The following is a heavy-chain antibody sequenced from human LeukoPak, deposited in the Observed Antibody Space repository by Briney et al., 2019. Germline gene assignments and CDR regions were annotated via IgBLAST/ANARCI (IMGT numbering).Heavy chain of an antibody. J-gene: IGHJ6*02. CDR1: GDSVSSNSAA. D-gene: IGHD5-12*01. Sequence: SQTLSLTCAISGDSVSSNSAAWNWIRQSPSRGLEWLGRTYYRSKWYSDYAISVKSRITIKPDTSKNQFSLQLNSETPEDTAVYYCAREDGGYDQLFYFYGMDVWGQGTTVTVSS. V-gene: IGHV6-1*01. CDR2: TYYRSKWYS. CDR3: AREDGGYDQLFYFYGMDV.